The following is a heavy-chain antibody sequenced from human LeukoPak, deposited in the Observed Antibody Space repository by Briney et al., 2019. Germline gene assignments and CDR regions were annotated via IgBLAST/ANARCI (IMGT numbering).Heavy chain of an antibody. D-gene: IGHD2-2*01. J-gene: IGHJ4*02. CDR1: GFTFSSYA. CDR3: VKGYCSSISCYEDY. CDR2: LSSNGGST. Sequence: GGSLRLSCSASGFTFSSYAMHWVRQTPGKGLEYVSALSSNGGSTYYADSVKGRFTISRDNSKNTLYLQTSSLRAEDTAVYYCVKGYCSSISCYEDYWGQGTLVTVSS. V-gene: IGHV3-64D*06.